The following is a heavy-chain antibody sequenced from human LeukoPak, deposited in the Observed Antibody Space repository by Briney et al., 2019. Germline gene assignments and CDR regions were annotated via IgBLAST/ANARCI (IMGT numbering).Heavy chain of an antibody. D-gene: IGHD1-7*01. CDR3: AKGEGPTVGIT. J-gene: IGHJ4*02. CDR1: GFTFSSYG. V-gene: IGHV3-33*06. CDR2: IWYDGSNK. Sequence: PGRSLRLSCAASGFTFSSYGMHWVRQAPGKGLEWVAVIWYDGSNKYYADSVKGRFTISRDNSKNTLYLQMGSLRAKDTAVYYCAKGEGPTVGITWGQGTLVTVTS.